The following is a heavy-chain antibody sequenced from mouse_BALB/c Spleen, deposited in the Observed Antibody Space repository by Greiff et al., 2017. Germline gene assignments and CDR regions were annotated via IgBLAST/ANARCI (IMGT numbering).Heavy chain of an antibody. V-gene: IGHV5-6*01. J-gene: IGHJ3*01. Sequence: EVHLVESGGDLVKPGGSLKLSCAASGFTFSSYGMSWVRQTPDKRLEWVATISSGGSYTYYPDSVKGRFTISRDNAKNTLYLQMSSLKSEETAMYYCARHLITAGNWFAYGAKGLWSLSLQ. CDR3: ARHLITAGNWFAY. D-gene: IGHD2-4*01. CDR2: ISSGGSYT. CDR1: GFTFSSYG.